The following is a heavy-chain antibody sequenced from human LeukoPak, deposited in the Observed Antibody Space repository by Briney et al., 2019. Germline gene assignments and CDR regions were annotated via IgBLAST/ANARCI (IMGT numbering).Heavy chain of an antibody. D-gene: IGHD3-22*01. CDR2: INPSGGST. V-gene: IGHV1-46*01. Sequence: ASVKVSCKASGYTFTSYYMHWVRQAPGQGLEWMGIINPSGGSTSYAQKFQGRVTMTRDMSTSTVYMELSSLRSEDTAVYYCATALWYYYTSGYSYYFDYWGQGTLVTVSS. CDR1: GYTFTSYY. J-gene: IGHJ4*02. CDR3: ATALWYYYTSGYSYYFDY.